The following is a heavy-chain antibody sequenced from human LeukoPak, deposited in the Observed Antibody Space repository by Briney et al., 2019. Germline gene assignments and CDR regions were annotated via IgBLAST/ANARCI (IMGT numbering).Heavy chain of an antibody. CDR1: GFSLSTSGMC. CDR3: ARMTDPQYYFDY. CDR2: IDWDDDK. Sequence: SGPALLKPTQTLTLTCTFSGFSLSTSGMCVSWIRQPPGKALEWLALIDWDDDKYYSTSLKTRLTISKDTSKNQVVLTMTNMDPVDTATYYCARMTDPQYYFDYWGQGTLVTVSS. D-gene: IGHD4-11*01. J-gene: IGHJ4*02. V-gene: IGHV2-70*01.